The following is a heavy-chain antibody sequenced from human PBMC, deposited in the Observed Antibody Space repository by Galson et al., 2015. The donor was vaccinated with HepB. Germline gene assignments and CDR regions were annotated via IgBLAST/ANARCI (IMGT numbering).Heavy chain of an antibody. V-gene: IGHV4-34*01. Sequence: SETLSLTCAAYGGSFSGYYWSWIRQPPGKGLEWIGEINDSGSTNYNPSLKSRVIISVDTSKKQVSLKVDSVSAADTAVYYCARARWLKYYFDYWGQGILVTVSS. J-gene: IGHJ4*02. CDR1: GGSFSGYY. CDR3: ARARWLKYYFDY. CDR2: INDSGST. D-gene: IGHD6-19*01.